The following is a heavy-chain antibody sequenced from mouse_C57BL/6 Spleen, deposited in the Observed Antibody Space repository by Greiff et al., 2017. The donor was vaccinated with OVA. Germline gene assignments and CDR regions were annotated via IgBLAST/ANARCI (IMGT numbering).Heavy chain of an antibody. V-gene: IGHV1-64*01. CDR3: ARPFDCYGSSCDAMGY. CDR2: IHPNSGST. Sequence: VQLQQPGAELVKPGASVKLSCKASGYTFTSYWMHWVKQRPGQGLEWIGMIHPNSGSTNYNEKFKSKATLTVDKSSSTAYMQLSSLTSEDSAVYYFARPFDCYGSSCDAMGYWGPGTSVTVSS. J-gene: IGHJ4*01. CDR1: GYTFTSYW. D-gene: IGHD1-1*01.